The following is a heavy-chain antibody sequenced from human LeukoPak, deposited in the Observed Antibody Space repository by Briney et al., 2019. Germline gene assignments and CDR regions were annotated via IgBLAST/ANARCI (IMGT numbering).Heavy chain of an antibody. D-gene: IGHD3-10*01. V-gene: IGHV4-59*01. CDR1: GGSISSYY. CDR2: IYYSGST. CDR3: ARDPPLSGSGGFYMDV. Sequence: SETLSLTCTVSGGSISSYYWSWIRQPPGKGLEWIGYIYYSGSTNHNPSLKSRVTISVDTSKNQFSLKLSSVTAADTAVYYCARDPPLSGSGGFYMDVWGKGTTVTVSS. J-gene: IGHJ6*03.